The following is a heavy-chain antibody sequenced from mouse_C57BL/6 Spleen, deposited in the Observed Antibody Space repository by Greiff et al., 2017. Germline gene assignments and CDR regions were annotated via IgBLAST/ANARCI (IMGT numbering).Heavy chain of an antibody. CDR2: IDPEDGET. CDR1: GFNIKDYY. D-gene: IGHD2-2*01. Sequence: VQLQQSGAELVKPGASVKLSCTASGFNIKDYYMHWVKQRTEQGLEWIGRIDPEDGETKYAPKFPGKATITADTSSNTAYLQLSSLTSEDTAVYYCARTMVTTRGFAYWGQGTLVTVSA. J-gene: IGHJ3*01. V-gene: IGHV14-2*01. CDR3: ARTMVTTRGFAY.